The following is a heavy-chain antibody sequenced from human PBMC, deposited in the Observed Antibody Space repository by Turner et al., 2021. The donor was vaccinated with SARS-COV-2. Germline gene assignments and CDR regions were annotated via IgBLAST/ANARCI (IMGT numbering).Heavy chain of an antibody. CDR1: GFTFSSYG. CDR2: IKQDGSEK. J-gene: IGHJ4*02. CDR3: ARLHTSSWYFDY. Sequence: VLLVESGGGLVQLGGSWRLSCAASGFTFSSYGMSWVRQAAGEGLEWVANIKQDGSEKYYVDSVKGRFTISRDNAKNSLYLQMNSLRAEDTAVYYCARLHTSSWYFDYWGQGTLVTVSS. V-gene: IGHV3-7*03. D-gene: IGHD6-13*01.